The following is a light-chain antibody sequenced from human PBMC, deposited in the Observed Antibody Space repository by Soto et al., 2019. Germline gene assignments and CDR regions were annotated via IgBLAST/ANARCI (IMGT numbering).Light chain of an antibody. J-gene: IGLJ1*01. CDR3: SSYTSSSTYV. V-gene: IGLV2-18*02. Sequence: QSALTQPSSVSGSPGQSVTISCTGTSSDVGSYNRVSWYQQPPGTAPKLMIYEVNNRPSGVPDRFSGSKSGNTASLTISGLQAEDEADYYCSSYTSSSTYVFGTGTKVTVL. CDR2: EVN. CDR1: SSDVGSYNR.